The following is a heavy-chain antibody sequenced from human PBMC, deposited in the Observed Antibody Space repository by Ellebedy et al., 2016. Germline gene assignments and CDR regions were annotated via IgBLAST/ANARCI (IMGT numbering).Heavy chain of an antibody. V-gene: IGHV3-66*01. J-gene: IGHJ4*02. CDR3: ARDPAAAGLGLFG. CDR2: IYSGGDR. D-gene: IGHD6-13*01. CDR1: GITVSNNY. Sequence: GESLKISXAASGITVSNNYMSWVRQAPGAGLEWVSLIYSGGDRNYADSVKGRFTISRDNSKNTLYLQMNSLRAEDTAVYYCARDPAAAGLGLFGWGQGTLVTVSS.